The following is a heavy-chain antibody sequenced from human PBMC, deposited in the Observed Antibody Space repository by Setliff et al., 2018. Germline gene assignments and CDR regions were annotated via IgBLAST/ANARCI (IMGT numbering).Heavy chain of an antibody. CDR2: MNPNNGNT. CDR3: ARVGGSGGNY. CDR1: GYTFINYE. Sequence: GASVKVSCKASGYTFINYEINWVRQATGQGLEWMGGMNPNNGNTGYAQKFQGRVTITAEESTSTAYMELSSLRSEDTAVYYCARVGGSGGNYWGQGTLVTVSS. D-gene: IGHD3-16*01. J-gene: IGHJ4*02. V-gene: IGHV1-8*03.